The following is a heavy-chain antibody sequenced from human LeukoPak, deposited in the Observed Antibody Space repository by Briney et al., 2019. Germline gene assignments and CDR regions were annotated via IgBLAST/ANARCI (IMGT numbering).Heavy chain of an antibody. Sequence: PGGSLRLSCAASGFTFSSYSMNWVRQAPGKGLEWVSYISSSSSTIYYADSVKGRFTISRDSAKNSLYLQMNSLRDEDTAVYYCARNYDILTGYCFDYWGQGTLVTVSS. CDR1: GFTFSSYS. V-gene: IGHV3-48*02. CDR2: ISSSSSTI. D-gene: IGHD3-9*01. J-gene: IGHJ4*02. CDR3: ARNYDILTGYCFDY.